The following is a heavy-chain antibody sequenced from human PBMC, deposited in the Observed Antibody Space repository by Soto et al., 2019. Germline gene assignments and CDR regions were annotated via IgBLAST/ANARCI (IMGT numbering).Heavy chain of an antibody. CDR1: GFTFKHNA. CDR2: ISYDGSTK. Sequence: QVQLVESGGGVVQPGRSLTIFCTASGFTFKHNAMHWIRQAPGKGLEWVADISYDGSTKNYADSVKGRFTISRDNSKTTLSLQMSALKGEDTAIYYCAREGIAESGPNYYDFWGQGTLVAVSS. D-gene: IGHD6-13*01. J-gene: IGHJ4*02. V-gene: IGHV3-30-3*01. CDR3: AREGIAESGPNYYDF.